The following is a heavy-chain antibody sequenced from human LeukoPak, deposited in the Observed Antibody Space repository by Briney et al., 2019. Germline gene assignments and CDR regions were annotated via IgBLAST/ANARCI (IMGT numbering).Heavy chain of an antibody. J-gene: IGHJ2*01. Sequence: SETLSLTCSVSGDSIRNNYWSWIRQPPGQGLEWIGYIYSSGSTTYNPSLKSRITISVDTSKNQFSLNLSCVTAADTAVYYCARRGGRTRGFWYFDLWGRGTLVTVSS. V-gene: IGHV4-59*01. CDR2: IYSSGST. CDR3: ARRGGRTRGFWYFDL. D-gene: IGHD3-16*01. CDR1: GDSIRNNY.